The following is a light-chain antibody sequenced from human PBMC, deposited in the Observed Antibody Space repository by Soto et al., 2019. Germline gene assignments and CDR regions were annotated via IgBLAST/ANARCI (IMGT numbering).Light chain of an antibody. CDR2: VNSDGSH. CDR1: SGHSSYA. CDR3: QTWGTGIRV. Sequence: QLVLTQSPSASASLGDSVKLTCTLSSGHSSYAIAWHQQQPEKGPRYLMKVNSDGSHIKGDGIPDRFSGSSSGAERYLTISSLQSEDEADYYCQTWGTGIRVFGGGTKLTVL. J-gene: IGLJ3*02. V-gene: IGLV4-69*01.